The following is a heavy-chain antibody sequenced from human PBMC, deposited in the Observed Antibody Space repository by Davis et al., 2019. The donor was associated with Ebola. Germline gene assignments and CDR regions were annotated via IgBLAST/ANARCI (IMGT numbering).Heavy chain of an antibody. CDR1: GGTFSSYA. Sequence: SVKVSCKASGGTFSSYAISWVRQAPGQGLEWMGGIIPLFGTANYAQKFQDRVTITADESTSTAYMEVSSLRSEDTAVYYCASDTRLHGYSYGYEVYYYMDVWGKGTTVTVSS. CDR3: ASDTRLHGYSYGYEVYYYMDV. D-gene: IGHD5-18*01. J-gene: IGHJ6*03. V-gene: IGHV1-69*13. CDR2: IIPLFGTA.